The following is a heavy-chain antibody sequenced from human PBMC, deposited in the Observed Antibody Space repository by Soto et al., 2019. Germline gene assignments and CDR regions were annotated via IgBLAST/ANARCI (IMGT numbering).Heavy chain of an antibody. CDR1: GFTFSSYS. J-gene: IGHJ5*02. Sequence: GGSLRLSCAASGFTFSSYSMNWVRQAPGKGLEWVSSISSSSSYIYYADSVKGRFTISRDNAKNSLYLQMNSLRAEDTAVYYCARDRTQTHWFDPWGQGTLVTVSS. D-gene: IGHD1-7*01. CDR3: ARDRTQTHWFDP. CDR2: ISSSSSYI. V-gene: IGHV3-21*01.